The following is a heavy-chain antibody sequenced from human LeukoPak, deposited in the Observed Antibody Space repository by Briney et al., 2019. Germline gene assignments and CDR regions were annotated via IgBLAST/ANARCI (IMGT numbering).Heavy chain of an antibody. D-gene: IGHD5-12*01. Sequence: SETLSLTCTVSGYSISSGYYWGWIRQPPGKGLEWIGSIYHSGSSNYNPSLKSRVTISLETSKNKFSLKLSSVTAADTAVYFCAREYSGYDSDYFYYYMDVWGKGTTVTVSS. J-gene: IGHJ6*03. CDR2: IYHSGSS. CDR1: GYSISSGYY. CDR3: AREYSGYDSDYFYYYMDV. V-gene: IGHV4-38-2*02.